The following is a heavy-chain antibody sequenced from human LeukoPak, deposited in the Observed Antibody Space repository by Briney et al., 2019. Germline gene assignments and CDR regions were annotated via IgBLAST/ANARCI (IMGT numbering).Heavy chain of an antibody. CDR2: ISNDGGGT. CDR3: AKGSSGYFADL. J-gene: IGHJ5*02. D-gene: IGHD3-22*01. CDR1: GFIFNNYG. Sequence: PGGSLRLSCAASGFIFNNYGLIWVRQAPGKGLEWVSAISNDGGGTNYADFVRGRFTISRDNSKNTLFLQMYSLRAEDTALYYCAKGSSGYFADLWGQGTLVTVSS. V-gene: IGHV3-23*01.